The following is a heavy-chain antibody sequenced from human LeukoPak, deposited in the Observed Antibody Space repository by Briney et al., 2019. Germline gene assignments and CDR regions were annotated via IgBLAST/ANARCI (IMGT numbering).Heavy chain of an antibody. J-gene: IGHJ4*02. CDR3: ARNNDFWSGYQKYYFDY. CDR2: IYYSGST. D-gene: IGHD3-3*01. Sequence: SETLSLACTVSGGSISSYYWSWIRQPPGKGLEWVGYIYYSGSTNYNPSLKSRVTISVDTSKNQFSLKLSSVTAADTAVYYCARNNDFWSGYQKYYFDYWGQGTLVTVSS. CDR1: GGSISSYY. V-gene: IGHV4-59*01.